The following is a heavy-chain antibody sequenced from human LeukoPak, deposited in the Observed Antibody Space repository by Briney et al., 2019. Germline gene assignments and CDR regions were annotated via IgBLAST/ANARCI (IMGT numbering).Heavy chain of an antibody. D-gene: IGHD3-10*01. V-gene: IGHV3-7*01. CDR2: IKQDGSEK. CDR1: GFTFSSYW. CDR3: AKGQSYYGSGSYYPDY. J-gene: IGHJ4*02. Sequence: GGSLRLSCAASGFTFSSYWMSWVRQAPGKGLEWVANIKQDGSEKYYVDSVKGRFTISRDNAKKSLYLQMNSLRAEDTAVYYCAKGQSYYGSGSYYPDYWGQGTLVTVSS.